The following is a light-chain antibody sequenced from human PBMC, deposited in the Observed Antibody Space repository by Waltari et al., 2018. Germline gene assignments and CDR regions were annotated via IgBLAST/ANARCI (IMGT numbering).Light chain of an antibody. CDR1: QSLVQSDGNAY. CDR3: MQDACLPGT. V-gene: IGKV2-30*02. Sequence: EVVMTQSPLTLPVTLGQRASISCFASQSLVQSDGNAYLNWFHQRPGQSPRRLIYQASTRASGVPDRFSGSGSGTDFTLKISRVEADDFGVYYCMQDACLPGTFGQGTKVEIK. J-gene: IGKJ1*01. CDR2: QAS.